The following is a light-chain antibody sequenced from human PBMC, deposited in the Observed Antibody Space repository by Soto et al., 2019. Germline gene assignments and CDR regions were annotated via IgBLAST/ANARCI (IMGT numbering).Light chain of an antibody. CDR3: QQYGSSPPWT. CDR2: GAS. V-gene: IGKV3-20*01. J-gene: IGKJ1*01. Sequence: EIVLTQSPGTLSLSPGERATLSCRASQSVSSSYLARYQQKPGQAPRLPIYGASSRATGIPDRFSGSGSGPDFTLTISRLEPEDFAVYYCQQYGSSPPWTFGQGTKVDIK. CDR1: QSVSSSY.